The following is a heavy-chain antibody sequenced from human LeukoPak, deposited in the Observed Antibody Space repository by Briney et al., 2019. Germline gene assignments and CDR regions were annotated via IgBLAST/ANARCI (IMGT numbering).Heavy chain of an antibody. CDR3: AKVGFGSGHSGYDYSDY. J-gene: IGHJ4*02. V-gene: IGHV3-23*01. D-gene: IGHD5-12*01. CDR2: ISGSGGST. Sequence: GGSLSLSCAASGFTSSSYAMSWVRQAPGKGLEWVSAISGSGGSTYYADSVKGRFTISRDNSKNALYLQMNSLRAEDTAVYYCAKVGFGSGHSGYDYSDYWGQGTLVTVSS. CDR1: GFTSSSYA.